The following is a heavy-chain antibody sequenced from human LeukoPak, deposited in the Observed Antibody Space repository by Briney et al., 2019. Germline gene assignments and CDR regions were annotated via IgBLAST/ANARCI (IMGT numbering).Heavy chain of an antibody. CDR3: ARDPGSSAFDL. Sequence: GGSLRLSCAASGFNFTAFWMSWVRQTPEKGQEFVANINRDSSVKNYVDSVKGRFTISRDNAKKSLFLELNSLRADDTAVFYCARDPGSSAFDLWGQGSLVTVST. V-gene: IGHV3-7*01. CDR1: GFNFTAFW. J-gene: IGHJ4*02. D-gene: IGHD1-14*01. CDR2: INRDSSVK.